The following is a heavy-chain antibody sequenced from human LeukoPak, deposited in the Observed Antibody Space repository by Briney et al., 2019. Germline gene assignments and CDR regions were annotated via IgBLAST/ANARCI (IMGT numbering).Heavy chain of an antibody. V-gene: IGHV4-39*07. CDR1: GGSISSSRYY. CDR2: IYYSGSA. Sequence: SETLSLTCTVSGGSISSSRYYGGWIRQPPGKGLEWVGSIYYSGSAYYTPSLKSRVTISVDTSKNQFSLKLSSVTAADTAVYYCARDSYDFWSGYPYYFDYWGQGTLVTVSS. J-gene: IGHJ4*02. CDR3: ARDSYDFWSGYPYYFDY. D-gene: IGHD3-3*01.